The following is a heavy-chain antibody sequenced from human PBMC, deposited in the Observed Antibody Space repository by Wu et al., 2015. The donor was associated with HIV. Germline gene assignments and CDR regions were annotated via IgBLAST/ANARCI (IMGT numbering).Heavy chain of an antibody. CDR1: GYTFTGYY. Sequence: QVQLVQSGAEVKKPGASVKVSCKASGYTFTGYYIHWVRQAPGQGLEWMGWINPNSGGTNYAQKFQARVTITRDTSISTAYMELSRLRSDDTAVYYCARDTGKLEYSLSPPSYYMDVWDKGTTVTVSS. J-gene: IGHJ6*03. V-gene: IGHV1-2*02. D-gene: IGHD2/OR15-2a*01. CDR3: ARDTGKLEYSLSPPSYYMDV. CDR2: INPNSGGT.